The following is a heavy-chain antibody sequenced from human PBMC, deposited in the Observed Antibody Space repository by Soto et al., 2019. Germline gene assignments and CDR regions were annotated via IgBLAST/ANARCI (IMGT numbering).Heavy chain of an antibody. Sequence: QVQLVESGGGVVQPGRSLRLSCAASGFTFSSYAMHWVRQAPGKGLEWVAVIPYEGSNKYYAYSVKGRFTISRDNSKNTLYLQMNSLRAEDTAVYYCARARIGGGMVPLDYWGQGTLVTVSS. CDR1: GFTFSSYA. D-gene: IGHD3-16*02. CDR3: ARARIGGGMVPLDY. CDR2: IPYEGSNK. J-gene: IGHJ4*02. V-gene: IGHV3-30-3*01.